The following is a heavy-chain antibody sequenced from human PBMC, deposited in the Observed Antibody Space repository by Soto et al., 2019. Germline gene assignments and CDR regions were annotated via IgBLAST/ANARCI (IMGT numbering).Heavy chain of an antibody. J-gene: IGHJ4*02. V-gene: IGHV3-53*01. CDR1: GFTVSSNY. CDR2: IYSGGST. CDR3: AKVERTKLLWFGSYDY. Sequence: GGSLRLSCAASGFTVSSNYMSWVRQAPGKGLEWVSVIYSGGSTYYADSVKGRFTISRDNSKNTLYLEINTLRAEDTAVYYCAKVERTKLLWFGSYDYWGQGTMVTVSS. D-gene: IGHD3-10*01.